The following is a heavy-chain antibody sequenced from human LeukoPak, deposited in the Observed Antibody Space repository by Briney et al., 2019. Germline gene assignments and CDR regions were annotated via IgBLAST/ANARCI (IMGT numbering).Heavy chain of an antibody. J-gene: IGHJ4*02. CDR2: IYYSGST. CDR3: ARGTMTTVTYYFDY. V-gene: IGHV4-39*01. CDR1: GGSISSSSYY. Sequence: SETLSLTCTVSGGSISSSSYYWGWIRQPPGKGLEWIGSIYYSGSTYYNPSLKSRVTISVDTSNNQFSLKLSSVTAADTAVYYCARGTMTTVTYYFDYWGQGTLVTVSS. D-gene: IGHD4-17*01.